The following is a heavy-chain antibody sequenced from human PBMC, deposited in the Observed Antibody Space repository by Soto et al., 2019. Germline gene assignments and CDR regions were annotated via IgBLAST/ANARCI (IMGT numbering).Heavy chain of an antibody. V-gene: IGHV4-39*01. CDR3: ARRMGVWKYQLLYWFDP. CDR2: IYYSGST. Sequence: SETLSLTCTVSGGSISSSSYYWGWIRQPPGKGLEWIGSIYYSGSTYYNPSIKSRFTISVDTSKNQFSLKLSSVTAADTAVYYCARRMGVWKYQLLYWFDPWGQGTLVTVSS. CDR1: GGSISSSSYY. D-gene: IGHD2-2*01. J-gene: IGHJ5*02.